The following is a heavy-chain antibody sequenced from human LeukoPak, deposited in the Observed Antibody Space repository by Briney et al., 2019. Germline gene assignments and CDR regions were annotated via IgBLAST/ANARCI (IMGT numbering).Heavy chain of an antibody. D-gene: IGHD5-18*01. J-gene: IGHJ4*02. CDR1: GYTFTGYY. CDR2: IIPILGIA. V-gene: IGHV1-69*04. CDR3: ARDGYSYGGGFDY. Sequence: SVKVSCKASGYTFTGYYMHWVRQAPGQGLEWMGRIIPILGIANYAQKFQGRVTITADKSTSTAYMELSSLRSEDTAVYYCARDGYSYGGGFDYWGQGTLVTVSS.